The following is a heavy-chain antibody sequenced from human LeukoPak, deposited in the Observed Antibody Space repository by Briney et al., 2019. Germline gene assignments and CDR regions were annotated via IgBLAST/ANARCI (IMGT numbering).Heavy chain of an antibody. D-gene: IGHD2-8*01. CDR3: AKDGCTYGVCYLDY. CDR2: ICYDASNK. CDR1: GFTFSSSA. J-gene: IGHJ4*02. V-gene: IGHV3-33*06. Sequence: HGGSLRLSCAASGFTFSSSAMHWVRQAQGKGLAWMGAICYDASNKYYAESVKGRFTISRDNSKNTLYLQMNSLRAEDTAVYYCAKDGCTYGVCYLDYWGQGTLVTVSS.